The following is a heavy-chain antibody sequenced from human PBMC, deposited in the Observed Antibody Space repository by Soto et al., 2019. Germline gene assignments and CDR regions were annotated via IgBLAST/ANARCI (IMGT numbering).Heavy chain of an antibody. CDR2: ISGSGANT. J-gene: IGHJ4*02. V-gene: IGHV3-23*01. D-gene: IGHD5-18*01. Sequence: SGGSLRLSCAASGFTFSSYAMSWVRQAPGKGLEWVSAISGSGANTYYTDSVKGRFTISRDNFKNTLYLQMNSLRAEDSAMFYCVRERSGYSYADSWGQGTLVTVSS. CDR3: VRERSGYSYADS. CDR1: GFTFSSYA.